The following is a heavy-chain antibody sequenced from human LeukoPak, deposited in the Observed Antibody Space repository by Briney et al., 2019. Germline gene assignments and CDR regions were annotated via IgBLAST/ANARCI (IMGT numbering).Heavy chain of an antibody. J-gene: IGHJ4*02. CDR1: GGSISSGDYY. D-gene: IGHD3-22*01. CDR2: IYYSGSI. V-gene: IGHV4-30-4*01. Sequence: SQTLSLTCSVSGGSISSGDYYWSWIRKPPGKGLERIGYIYYSGSIYFNRSLKSRVTLSVDTSKYQISLKLSSVAAAVTAVYYCARVHYDRSNIDYWGQGTLVTVSS. CDR3: ARVHYDRSNIDY.